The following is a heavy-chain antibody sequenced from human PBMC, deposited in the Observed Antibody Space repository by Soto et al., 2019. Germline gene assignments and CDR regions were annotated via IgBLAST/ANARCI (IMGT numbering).Heavy chain of an antibody. D-gene: IGHD2-15*01. CDR1: GGSISSYY. Sequence: SETLSLTCTVSGGSISSYYWSWIRQPPGKGLEWIGYIYYSGSTNYNPSLKSRVTISVDTSKNQFSLKLSSVTAADTAVYYCARENRFYCSGGSCYPGYYYYYMDVWGKGTTVTVSS. CDR3: ARENRFYCSGGSCYPGYYYYYMDV. CDR2: IYYSGST. V-gene: IGHV4-59*01. J-gene: IGHJ6*03.